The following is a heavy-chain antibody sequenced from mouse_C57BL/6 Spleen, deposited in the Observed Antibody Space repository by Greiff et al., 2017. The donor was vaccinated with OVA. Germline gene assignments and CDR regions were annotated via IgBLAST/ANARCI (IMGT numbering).Heavy chain of an antibody. V-gene: IGHV1-26*01. CDR1: GYTFTDYY. Sequence: VQLQQSGPELVKPGASVKISCKASGYTFTDYYMNWVKQSHGKSLEWIGDINPNNGGTSYNQKFKGKATLTVDKSSSTAYMELRSLTSEDSAVYYCARLELGRGYAMDYWGQGTSVTVSS. CDR2: INPNNGGT. J-gene: IGHJ4*01. CDR3: ARLELGRGYAMDY. D-gene: IGHD4-1*01.